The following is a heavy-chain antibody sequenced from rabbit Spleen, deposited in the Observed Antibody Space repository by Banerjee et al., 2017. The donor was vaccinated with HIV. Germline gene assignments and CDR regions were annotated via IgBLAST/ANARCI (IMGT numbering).Heavy chain of an antibody. CDR3: ARDLVGVIGWNFNL. J-gene: IGHJ4*01. CDR2: INIVTGKA. CDR1: GFSFSSSYY. V-gene: IGHV1S40*01. Sequence: QSLEESGGDLVKPGASLTLTCTASGFSFSSSYYMCWVRQAPGKGLEWIACINIVTGKAVYARWAKGRFIMSRTSSTTVTLQMTSLTAADTATYLCARDLVGVIGWNFNLWGPGTLVTVS. D-gene: IGHD1-1*01.